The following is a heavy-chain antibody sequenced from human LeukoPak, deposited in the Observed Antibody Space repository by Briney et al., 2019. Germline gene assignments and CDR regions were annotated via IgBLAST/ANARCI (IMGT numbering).Heavy chain of an antibody. CDR3: AGLLGYCSGTSCYRGFDY. J-gene: IGHJ4*02. V-gene: IGHV4-61*02. Sequence: SQTLSLTCTVSGGSISSGSYYWSWLRQPAGKGLEWIGRIYTSGSTNYNPSLESRVTISVDTSKNQFSLKLSSVTASDTAVYYCAGLLGYCSGTSCYRGFDYWGQGTLVTVSS. CDR2: IYTSGST. D-gene: IGHD2-2*02. CDR1: GGSISSGSYY.